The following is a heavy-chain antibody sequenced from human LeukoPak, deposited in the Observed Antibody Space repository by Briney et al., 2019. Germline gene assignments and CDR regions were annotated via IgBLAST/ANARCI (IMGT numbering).Heavy chain of an antibody. CDR1: VFTFSIYG. CDR2: NWFEENKK. D-gene: IGHD3-10*01. CDR3: ARAYYHASGGAFGMDV. Sequence: GVLLWLSCPASVFTFSIYGVHWVRQAPGKGLEWMARNWFEENKKNYVDSVKGRFTISRDNPKKTLYLQMNSLRDEDTALYYCARAYYHASGGAFGMDVWGQGTTVTVSS. V-gene: IGHV3-33*01. J-gene: IGHJ6*02.